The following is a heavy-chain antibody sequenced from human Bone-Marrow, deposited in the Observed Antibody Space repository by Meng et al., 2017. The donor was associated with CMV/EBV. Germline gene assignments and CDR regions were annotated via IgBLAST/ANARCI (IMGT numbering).Heavy chain of an antibody. CDR1: GGSVSNTRYY. J-gene: IGHJ4*02. V-gene: IGHV4-61*01. Sequence: SETLSLTCTVSGGSVSNTRYYWSWIRQPTGQGLEWIGYIYYSGSTNYNPSLKSPVTMSVHTSKNQFSLNLNSVTAADTAVYYCARDSGDLAIWGQGTLVTVSS. CDR2: IYYSGST. D-gene: IGHD7-27*01. CDR3: ARDSGDLAI.